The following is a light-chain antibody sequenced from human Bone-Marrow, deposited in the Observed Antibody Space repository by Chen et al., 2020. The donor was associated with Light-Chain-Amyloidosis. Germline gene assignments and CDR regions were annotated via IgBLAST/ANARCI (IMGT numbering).Light chain of an antibody. CDR1: ASFLRIDGNHY. CDR3: MQVLQTPYS. V-gene: IGKV2-28*01. Sequence: DIVMTQAPLSLPVNLGESASMSCRSTASFLRIDGNHYLDWYLQRPGQSPHLLIFYASNRASGVPDRFSGGVSGSHFTLRISRVEAEDVGVYYCMQVLQTPYSFGQGTRLDI. CDR2: YAS. J-gene: IGKJ2*03.